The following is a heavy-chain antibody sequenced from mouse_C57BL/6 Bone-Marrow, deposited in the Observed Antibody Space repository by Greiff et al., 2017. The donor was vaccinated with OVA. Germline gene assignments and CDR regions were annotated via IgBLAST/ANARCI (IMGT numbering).Heavy chain of an antibody. V-gene: IGHV1-54*01. CDR2: INPGSGGT. D-gene: IGHD2-1*01. CDR1: GYAFTNYL. CDR3: ARSRGNYEDFDYFDY. J-gene: IGHJ2*01. Sequence: VQLQQSGAELVRPGTSVKVSCKASGYAFTNYLIEWVEQRPGQGLEWIGVINPGSGGTNYNEKFKGKATLTADKSSSTAYMQLSSLTSEDSAVYFCARSRGNYEDFDYFDYWGQGTTLTVSS.